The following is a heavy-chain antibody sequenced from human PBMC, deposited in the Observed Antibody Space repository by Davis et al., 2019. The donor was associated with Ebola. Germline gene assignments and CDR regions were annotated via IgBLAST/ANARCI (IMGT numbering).Heavy chain of an antibody. J-gene: IGHJ6*02. CDR2: ISYDGSNK. D-gene: IGHD2-2*01. CDR3: ARALVPADIWDWDYGMDV. V-gene: IGHV3-30*03. Sequence: GGSLRLSCAAPGFTFSSYGMHWVRQAPGKGLEWVAVISYDGSNKYYADSVKGRFTISRDNSKNTLYLQMNSLRAEDTAVYYCARALVPADIWDWDYGMDVWGQGTTVTVSS. CDR1: GFTFSSYG.